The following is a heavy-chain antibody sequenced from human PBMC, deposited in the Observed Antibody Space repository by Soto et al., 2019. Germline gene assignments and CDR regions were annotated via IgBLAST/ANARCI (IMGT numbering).Heavy chain of an antibody. Sequence: QVQLVQSGAEVRKPGSSVKVSCKASGGTFSSYAISWVRQAPGQGLEWMGGIIPIFGTANYAQKFQGRVTITADESTSTAYMELSSLRSEDTAVYYCARDRRSIVGATYFSHYWGQGTLVTVSS. D-gene: IGHD1-26*01. J-gene: IGHJ4*02. CDR2: IIPIFGTA. CDR1: GGTFSSYA. V-gene: IGHV1-69*12. CDR3: ARDRRSIVGATYFSHY.